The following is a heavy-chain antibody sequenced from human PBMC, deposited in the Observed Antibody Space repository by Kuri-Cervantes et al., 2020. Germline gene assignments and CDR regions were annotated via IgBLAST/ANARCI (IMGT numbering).Heavy chain of an antibody. D-gene: IGHD2-2*01. CDR2: MNPNSGNT. V-gene: IGHV1-8*01. CDR1: GYTFTSYD. CDR3: AGAGYCSSTSCYAVYMDV. Sequence: ASVKVSCKASGYTFTSYDINWVRQATGQGLEWMGWMNPNSGNTGYAQKFQGRVTMTRDTSISTAYMELSRLRSDDTAVYYRAGAGYCSSTSCYAVYMDVWGKGTTVTVSS. J-gene: IGHJ6*03.